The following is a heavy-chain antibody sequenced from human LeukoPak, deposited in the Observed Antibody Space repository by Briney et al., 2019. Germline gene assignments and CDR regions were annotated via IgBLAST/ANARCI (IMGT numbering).Heavy chain of an antibody. Sequence: PSETLSLTCAVSGGSISSSNWWSWVRQPPGKGLEWIGEIYHSGSTNYNPSLKSRVTISVDKSKNQFSLKLSSVTAADTAVYYCARLGERLGSHDYCYYMDVWGKGTTVTISS. V-gene: IGHV4-4*02. CDR3: ARLGERLGSHDYCYYMDV. CDR2: IYHSGST. D-gene: IGHD1-1*01. J-gene: IGHJ6*03. CDR1: GGSISSSNW.